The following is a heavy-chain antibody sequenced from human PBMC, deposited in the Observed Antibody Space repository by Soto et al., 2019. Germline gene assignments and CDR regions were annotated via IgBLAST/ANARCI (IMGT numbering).Heavy chain of an antibody. CDR3: ARGYSYGYDDY. D-gene: IGHD5-18*01. Sequence: SVDVSCQAYAGTLSSYAIMCVRQAPGQGLEWMGGIIPIFGTANYAQKFQGRVTITADESTSTAYMELSSLRSEDTAVYYCARGYSYGYDDYWGQGTLVKGSS. CDR1: AGTLSSYA. J-gene: IGHJ4*02. CDR2: IIPIFGTA. V-gene: IGHV1-69*01.